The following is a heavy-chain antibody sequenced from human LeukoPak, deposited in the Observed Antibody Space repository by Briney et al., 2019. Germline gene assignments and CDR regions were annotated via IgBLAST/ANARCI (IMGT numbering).Heavy chain of an antibody. V-gene: IGHV3-74*01. CDR2: INEDGSTT. CDR3: ARRGVSANYGDCRFDF. Sequence: TGGSLRLSCAASGFTFSSNWMHWVRQAPGKGLVWVSRINEDGSTTNYADSVKGRSTIFRDNSKNTLYLQMDSLRAEDTAVYYWARRGVSANYGDCRFDFWGQGTLVTVSS. J-gene: IGHJ4*02. CDR1: GFTFSSNW. D-gene: IGHD4-17*01.